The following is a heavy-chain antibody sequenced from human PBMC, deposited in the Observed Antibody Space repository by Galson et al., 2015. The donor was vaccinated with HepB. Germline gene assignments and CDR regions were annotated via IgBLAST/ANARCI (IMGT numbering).Heavy chain of an antibody. CDR1: GFTFSSYA. Sequence: SLRLSCAASGFTFSSYAMSWVRQAPGKGLEWVSAISGSGGSTYYADSVKGRFTISRDNSKNTLYLQMNSLRAEDTAVYYCAKAPGGLGWYFDLWGRGTLVTVSS. J-gene: IGHJ2*01. CDR3: AKAPGGLGWYFDL. D-gene: IGHD3-10*01. CDR2: ISGSGGST. V-gene: IGHV3-23*01.